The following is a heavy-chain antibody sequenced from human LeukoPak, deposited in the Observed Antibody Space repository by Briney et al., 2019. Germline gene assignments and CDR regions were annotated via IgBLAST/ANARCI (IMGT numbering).Heavy chain of an antibody. CDR3: ASGAWATRLHS. D-gene: IGHD5-24*01. J-gene: IGHJ4*02. V-gene: IGHV4-34*12. Sequence: KPSETLSLTCAVYGESLNYYYWSWIRQSPEKGLEWIGEVFDGKTTNYNPSLKSRVTISAVTSSNQFSLNLKSVTAADTAVYYCASGAWATRLHSWAQGTLVIVSS. CDR1: GESLNYYY. CDR2: VFDGKTT.